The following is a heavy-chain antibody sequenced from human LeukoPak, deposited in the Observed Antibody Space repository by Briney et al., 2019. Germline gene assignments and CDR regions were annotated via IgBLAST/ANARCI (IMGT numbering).Heavy chain of an antibody. Sequence: GGSLRLSCAASGFTFSSYWMGWVRQAPGKGLEWVANIKQDGSEKYYVDSVKGRFTISRDNAKNSLYLQMNSLRAEDTAVYYCARDLWYSSGWYHYYYYYMDVWGKGTTVTVSS. D-gene: IGHD6-19*01. V-gene: IGHV3-7*01. CDR1: GFTFSSYW. CDR3: ARDLWYSSGWYHYYYYYMDV. J-gene: IGHJ6*03. CDR2: IKQDGSEK.